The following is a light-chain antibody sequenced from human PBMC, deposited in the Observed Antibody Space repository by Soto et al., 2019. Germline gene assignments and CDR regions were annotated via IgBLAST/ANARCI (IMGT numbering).Light chain of an antibody. CDR3: QQRSNWLIT. CDR2: KAS. J-gene: IGKJ5*01. CDR1: QSISSW. Sequence: DIQMTQSPSTLSAPVGDRVTITSRASQSISSWLAWYQQKPGKAPKLLIYKASSLESGVPSRFSGSGSGTDFTLTISSLEPEDFAVYYCQQRSNWLITFGQGTRLEI. V-gene: IGKV1-5*03.